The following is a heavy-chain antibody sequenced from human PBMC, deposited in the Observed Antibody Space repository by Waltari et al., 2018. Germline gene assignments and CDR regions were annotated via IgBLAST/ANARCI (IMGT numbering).Heavy chain of an antibody. Sequence: QLQMHESGPGLVKSSETLSLTCTVSGDSMTNSNYYWAWIRQPPGKGLEWIGDIYYSGTFFYHPFLLRSPHLTPDTSKNHFSLSLTSVTVADTAIYYCARRPMGAAFDYWGQGVLVTISS. V-gene: IGHV4-39*02. CDR1: GDSMTNSNYY. CDR3: ARRPMGAAFDY. D-gene: IGHD3-16*01. J-gene: IGHJ4*02. CDR2: IYYSGTF.